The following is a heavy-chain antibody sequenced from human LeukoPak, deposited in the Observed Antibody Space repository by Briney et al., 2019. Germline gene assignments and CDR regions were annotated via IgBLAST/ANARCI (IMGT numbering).Heavy chain of an antibody. CDR2: INSNGGST. D-gene: IGHD3-10*01. Sequence: PGGSLILPCVGSGFTFTTFPMHWVRQAPGKGLEYVSAINSNGGSTYYADSVKGRFTISRDNSKNTLYLQMGSLRAEDMAMYYCARGRGGHYDYWGQGTLVTVSS. J-gene: IGHJ4*02. CDR1: GFTFTTFP. CDR3: ARGRGGHYDY. V-gene: IGHV3-64*02.